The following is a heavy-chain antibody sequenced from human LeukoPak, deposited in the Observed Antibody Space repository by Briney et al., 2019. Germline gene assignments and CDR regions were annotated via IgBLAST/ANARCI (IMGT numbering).Heavy chain of an antibody. CDR3: ASLPTLHLGELSLFR. J-gene: IGHJ4*02. Sequence: ASVKVSCKVSGYTLTELSMHWVRQAPGKGLEWMGGFDPEDGETIYAQKFQGRVTMTEDTSTDTAYMELSSLRSEDTAVYYCASLPTLHLGELSLFRWGQGTLVTVSS. CDR2: FDPEDGET. D-gene: IGHD3-16*02. V-gene: IGHV1-24*01. CDR1: GYTLTELS.